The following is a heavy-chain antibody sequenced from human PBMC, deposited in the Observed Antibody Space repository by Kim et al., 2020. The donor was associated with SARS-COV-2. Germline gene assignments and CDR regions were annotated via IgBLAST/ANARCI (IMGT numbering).Heavy chain of an antibody. V-gene: IGHV1-3*01. D-gene: IGHD4-17*01. Sequence: KCSQKFQDRVTITRDTSAGTAYVGLGSLISEDTAVYYCARHGSDYDFDYWGQGTLVTVSS. J-gene: IGHJ4*02. CDR3: ARHGSDYDFDY.